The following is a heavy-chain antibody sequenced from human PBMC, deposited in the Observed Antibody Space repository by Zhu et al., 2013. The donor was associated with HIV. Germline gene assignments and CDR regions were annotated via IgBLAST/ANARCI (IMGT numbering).Heavy chain of an antibody. CDR3: ASDLWGKSFDM. V-gene: IGHV1-2*02. CDR1: AYTFSGYY. Sequence: QVQLVQSGAEVKKPGASVNVSCKASAYTFSGYYLHWVRQAPGQGLEWVGSVNPNSGGTNSALKFQGRVIMTWDTSINTAHLEVRGLRFDDTAVYFCASDLWGKSFDMWGPRHIGHRLF. CDR2: VNPNSGGT. J-gene: IGHJ3*02. D-gene: IGHD3-16*01.